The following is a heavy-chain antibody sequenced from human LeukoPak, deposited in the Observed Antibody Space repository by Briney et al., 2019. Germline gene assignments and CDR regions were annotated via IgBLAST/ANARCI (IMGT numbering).Heavy chain of an antibody. CDR2: IKQDGSEK. J-gene: IGHJ4*02. D-gene: IGHD5-12*01. CDR3: ARARGGYDFDY. Sequence: GGSLRLSCAASEFTFSSYWMSWVRQAPGKGLEWVANIKQDGSEKYYVDSVKGRFTISRDNAKNSLYLQLNSLRAEDTAVYYCARARGGYDFDYWGQGTLVTVSS. V-gene: IGHV3-7*03. CDR1: EFTFSSYW.